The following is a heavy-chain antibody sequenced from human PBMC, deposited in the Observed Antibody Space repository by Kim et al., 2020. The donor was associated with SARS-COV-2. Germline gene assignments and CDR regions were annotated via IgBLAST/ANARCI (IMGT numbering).Heavy chain of an antibody. Sequence: ASVKVSCKASGYTFTSYAMHWVRQAPGQRLEWMGWINAGNGNTKYSQKFQGRVTITRDTSASTAYMELSSLRSEDTAVYYCARGDDILTGGFDPWGQGTLVTVSS. V-gene: IGHV1-3*01. D-gene: IGHD3-9*01. J-gene: IGHJ5*02. CDR2: INAGNGNT. CDR3: ARGDDILTGGFDP. CDR1: GYTFTSYA.